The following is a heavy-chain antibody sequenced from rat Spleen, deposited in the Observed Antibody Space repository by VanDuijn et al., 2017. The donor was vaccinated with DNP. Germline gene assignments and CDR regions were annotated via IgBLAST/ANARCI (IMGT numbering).Heavy chain of an antibody. CDR1: GYSITSNY. CDR2: ISYSGST. CDR3: ARYNNYGAMDA. D-gene: IGHD1-10*01. J-gene: IGHJ4*01. V-gene: IGHV3-1*01. Sequence: VQLRESGPGLVKPSQSLSLTCSVTGYSITSNYWGWIRKFPGNKMEWIGHISYSGSTSYNPSLKSRISITRDTTKNQFFLELNSVTTEVTATYYCARYNNYGAMDAWGQGTSVTVSS.